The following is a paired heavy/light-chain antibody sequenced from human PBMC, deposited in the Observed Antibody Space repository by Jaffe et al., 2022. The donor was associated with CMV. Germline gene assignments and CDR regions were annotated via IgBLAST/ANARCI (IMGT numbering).Heavy chain of an antibody. V-gene: IGHV3-9*01. Sequence: EVQLVESGGGLVQPGRSLRLSCAASGFTFDDYAMHWVRQAPGKGLEWVSGISWNSGSIGYADSVKGRFTISRDNAKNSLYLQMNSLRAEDTALYYCAKGQGPFIAALGGATGGYYYGMDVWGQGTTVTVSS. D-gene: IGHD6-6*01. J-gene: IGHJ6*02. CDR1: GFTFDDYA. CDR2: ISWNSGSI. CDR3: AKGQGPFIAALGGATGGYYYGMDV.
Light chain of an antibody. CDR3: QQYGSSPRAT. CDR2: GAS. Sequence: EIVLTQSPGTLSLSPGERATLSCRASQSVSSSYLAWYQQKPGQAPRLLIYGASSRATGIPDRFSGSGSGTDFTLTISRLEPEDFAVYYCQQYGSSPRATFGQGTKLEIK. CDR1: QSVSSSY. V-gene: IGKV3-20*01. J-gene: IGKJ2*01.